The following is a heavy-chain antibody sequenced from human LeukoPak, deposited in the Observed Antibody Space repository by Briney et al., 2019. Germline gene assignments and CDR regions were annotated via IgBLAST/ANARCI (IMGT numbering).Heavy chain of an antibody. Sequence: ASVKVSCKTSGYTFTAYYMYWLRQAPGQGLECMGWIYPDSGATGYAQNSQGRVTMTRDTSVSTIYMELSRLRSDGTAVYYCARDGVSTTPDFDYWGQGTLVTVSS. CDR2: IYPDSGAT. J-gene: IGHJ4*02. CDR3: ARDGVSTTPDFDY. V-gene: IGHV1-2*02. D-gene: IGHD2-8*01. CDR1: GYTFTAYY.